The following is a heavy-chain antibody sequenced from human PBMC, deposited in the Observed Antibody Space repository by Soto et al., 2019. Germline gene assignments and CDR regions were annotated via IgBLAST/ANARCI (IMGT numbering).Heavy chain of an antibody. CDR3: ARVKSVDGHY. CDR1: GFTFSTYW. Sequence: VQLVESGGGLVQPGGSLRLSCAASGFTFSTYWMSWVRQAPGKGLEWVANINQDGSDKDYVDSVKGRLTISSDNAKNSLYLQMNGLRAEDAAVYYCARVKSVDGHYWGQGALVSVSS. CDR2: INQDGSDK. J-gene: IGHJ4*02. V-gene: IGHV3-7*05.